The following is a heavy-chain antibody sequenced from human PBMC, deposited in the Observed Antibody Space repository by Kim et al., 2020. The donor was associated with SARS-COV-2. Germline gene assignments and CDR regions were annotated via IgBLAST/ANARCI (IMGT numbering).Heavy chain of an antibody. J-gene: IGHJ5*02. Sequence: GESLKISCKGSGYSFTSYWISWVHQMPGKGLEWMGRIDPSDSYTNYSPSFQGHVTISADKSISTAYLQWSSLKASDTAMYYCARGIHSSSWYNWFDPWGQGTLVTVSS. D-gene: IGHD6-13*01. CDR3: ARGIHSSSWYNWFDP. CDR1: GYSFTSYW. CDR2: IDPSDSYT. V-gene: IGHV5-10-1*01.